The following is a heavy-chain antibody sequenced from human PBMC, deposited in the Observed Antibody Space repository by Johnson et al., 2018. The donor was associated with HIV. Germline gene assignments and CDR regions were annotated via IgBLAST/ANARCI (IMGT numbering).Heavy chain of an antibody. J-gene: IGHJ3*02. CDR3: AREVNAFDI. D-gene: IGHD3-22*01. V-gene: IGHV3-9*01. Sequence: VQLVESGRGLVQPGRSLRLTCVGSGFTFHEYAMHWVRQIPGKGLEWVSGISWNSGSVDYVDSVKGRFTISRDNAKKSLYLQMNSLRAEDTAVYYCAREVNAFDIWGQGTVVTVSS. CDR2: ISWNSGSV. CDR1: GFTFHEYA.